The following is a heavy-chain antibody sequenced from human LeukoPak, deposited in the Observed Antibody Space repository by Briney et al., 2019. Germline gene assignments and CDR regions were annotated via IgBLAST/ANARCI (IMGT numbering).Heavy chain of an antibody. D-gene: IGHD6-13*01. J-gene: IGHJ4*02. CDR2: ISGSGGST. Sequence: GGSLRLSCAASGFTFSSYAMSWVRQAPGKGLEWVSLISGSGGSTYYADSVMGRFTISSDNSKNTLYLHMNSLRAEDTAVYYCARGGGMRSWYDFDYWGQGTLVTVSS. V-gene: IGHV3-23*01. CDR3: ARGGGMRSWYDFDY. CDR1: GFTFSSYA.